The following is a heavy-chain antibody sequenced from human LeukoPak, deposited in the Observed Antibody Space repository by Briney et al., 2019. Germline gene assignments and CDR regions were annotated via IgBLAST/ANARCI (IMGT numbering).Heavy chain of an antibody. Sequence: PSETLSLTCAVYGGSFSGYYWSWIRQPPGKGLEWIGEINHSGSTNYNPSLKSRVTISVDTSKNQFSLKPSSVTAADTAVYYCARQGSSSWYKAFDIWGQGTMVTVSS. CDR3: ARQGSSSWYKAFDI. CDR2: INHSGST. CDR1: GGSFSGYY. J-gene: IGHJ3*02. D-gene: IGHD6-13*01. V-gene: IGHV4-34*01.